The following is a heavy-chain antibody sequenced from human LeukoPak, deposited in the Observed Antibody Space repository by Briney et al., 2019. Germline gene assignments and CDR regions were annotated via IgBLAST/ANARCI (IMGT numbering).Heavy chain of an antibody. V-gene: IGHV4-59*01. CDR1: GGSISNYY. Sequence: SETLSLTCTVSGGSISNYYWSWIRQPPGKGLEWIGYIYSSGSTDYNPSLKSRVTISEDTSKNQFSLKLSCVTAADAAVYYCASAVGAVRIDYWGQGTLVTVSS. CDR2: IYSSGST. J-gene: IGHJ4*02. CDR3: ASAVGAVRIDY. D-gene: IGHD6-13*01.